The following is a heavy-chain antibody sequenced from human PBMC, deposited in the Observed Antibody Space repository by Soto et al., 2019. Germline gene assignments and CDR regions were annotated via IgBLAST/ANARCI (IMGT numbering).Heavy chain of an antibody. D-gene: IGHD2-8*02. CDR2: IWYGGTT. CDR3: ARYFYSSTGEKWFDP. Sequence: PXETLSLTFSVSGASVTSGNYYLSWVRQPPGERLEWIGNIWYGGTTNYNPSLNSRVNIERDMSKNQFSLKLTSVTAADTATYYCARYFYSSTGEKWFDPWGQGIQVTVYS. J-gene: IGHJ5*02. V-gene: IGHV4-61*01. CDR1: GASVTSGNYY.